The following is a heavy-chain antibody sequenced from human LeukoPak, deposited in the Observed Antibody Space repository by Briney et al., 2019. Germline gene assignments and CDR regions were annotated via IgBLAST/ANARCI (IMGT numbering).Heavy chain of an antibody. D-gene: IGHD1-26*01. Sequence: ASVKVSCKASGYTFTSYAMNWVRQAPGQGLEWMGWINAGNGNTKYSQKFQGRVTITRDTSASTAYMELSSLRSEDTAVYYCARAEGEWELPGFDPWGQGTLVTVSS. CDR2: INAGNGNT. CDR1: GYTFTSYA. V-gene: IGHV1-3*01. J-gene: IGHJ5*02. CDR3: ARAEGEWELPGFDP.